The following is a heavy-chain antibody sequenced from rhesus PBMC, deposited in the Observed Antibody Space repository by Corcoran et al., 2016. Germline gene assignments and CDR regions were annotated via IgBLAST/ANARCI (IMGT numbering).Heavy chain of an antibody. J-gene: IGHJ6*01. CDR1: GYSISSNY. CDR3: ARGYSSGWSYNYGLDS. D-gene: IGHD6S26*01. CDR2: IYGSSWST. Sequence: QVQLQESGPGLVKPSETLSLTCAVSGYSISSNYWSWIRQPPGKGLEWIGYIYGSSWSTYYNPSLKSRVTISTDTSKTQFSLKLSSVTAADTAVYYCARGYSSGWSYNYGLDSWGQGVVVTVSS. V-gene: IGHV4-147*01.